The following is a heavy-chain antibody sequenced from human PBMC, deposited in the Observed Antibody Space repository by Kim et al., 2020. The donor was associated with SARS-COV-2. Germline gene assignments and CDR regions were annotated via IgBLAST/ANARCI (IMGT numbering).Heavy chain of an antibody. CDR1: EFTFSSYG. CDR3: AKSFRLHCDYFSFDW. V-gene: IGHV3-23*01. CDR2: IDGRGSIP. Sequence: GGSLRLSCAASEFTFSSYGMTWVRQAPGKGLEWVSSIDGRGSIPYYAESVKGRFTISRDNSKNTLYLQMNSLRAEDTAVYYCAKSFRLHCDYFSFDWWGQGTLVTVSS. D-gene: IGHD4-17*01. J-gene: IGHJ4*02.